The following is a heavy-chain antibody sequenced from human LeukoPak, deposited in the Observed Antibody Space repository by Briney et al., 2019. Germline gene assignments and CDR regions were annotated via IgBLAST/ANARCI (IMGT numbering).Heavy chain of an antibody. V-gene: IGHV4-59*12. D-gene: IGHD3-22*01. CDR3: ARGGIYYDSSGLHSGNWFDP. CDR1: GGSISSYY. J-gene: IGHJ5*02. CDR2: IYYSGST. Sequence: PSETLSLTCTVSGGSISSYYWSWIRQPPGKGLEWIGYIYYSGSTYYNPSLKSRVTISVDTSKNQFSLKLSSVTAADTAVYYCARGGIYYDSSGLHSGNWFDPWGQGTLVTVSS.